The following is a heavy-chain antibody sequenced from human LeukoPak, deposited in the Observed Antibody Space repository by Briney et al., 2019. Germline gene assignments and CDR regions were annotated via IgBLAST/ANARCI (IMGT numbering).Heavy chain of an antibody. V-gene: IGHV1-18*01. J-gene: IGHJ5*02. CDR1: GYTFTSYG. Sequence: ASVKVSCKASGYTFTSYGISWVRQAPGQGLEWMGWISAYNGNTNYAQKLQGRVTMTTDTSTSTAYMELRSLRSDDTAVYYCARYEISLGVYCPVDSCPPANWFDPCGQGTLVTGSS. CDR2: ISAYNGNT. D-gene: IGHD2-15*01. CDR3: ARYEISLGVYCPVDSCPPANWFDP.